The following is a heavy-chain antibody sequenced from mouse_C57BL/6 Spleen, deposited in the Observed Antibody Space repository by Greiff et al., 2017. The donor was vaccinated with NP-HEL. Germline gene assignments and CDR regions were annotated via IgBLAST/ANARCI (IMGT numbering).Heavy chain of an antibody. D-gene: IGHD3-2*02. CDR2: IYPGSGST. Sequence: QVQLQQPGAELVKPGASVKMSCKASGYTFTSYWITWVKQRPGQGLVWIGDIYPGSGSTNYNEKFKSKATLTVDTSSSTAYMQRSSLTSEDSAVYYCAREDSSGYDAMDYWGQGTSVTVSS. CDR1: GYTFTSYW. J-gene: IGHJ4*01. CDR3: AREDSSGYDAMDY. V-gene: IGHV1-55*01.